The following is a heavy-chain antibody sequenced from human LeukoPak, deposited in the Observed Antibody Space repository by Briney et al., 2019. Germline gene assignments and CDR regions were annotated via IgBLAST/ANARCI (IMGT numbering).Heavy chain of an antibody. CDR1: GYSFPNYW. CDR2: IYPGDSDT. CDR3: ARSRAEKVPVWGSYRHHDAFDI. J-gene: IGHJ3*02. D-gene: IGHD3-16*02. Sequence: GESLKISCKGSGYSFPNYWSGWVRQMPGKGLEWMGIIYPGDSDTTYKPSFRGDVPISADKSISPAYLQWGSLKASDTDMYYCARSRAEKVPVWGSYRHHDAFDIWGQGTRVTVSS. V-gene: IGHV5-51*01.